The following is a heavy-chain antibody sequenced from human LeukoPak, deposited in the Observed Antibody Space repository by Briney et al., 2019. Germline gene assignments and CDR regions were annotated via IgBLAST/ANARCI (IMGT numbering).Heavy chain of an antibody. J-gene: IGHJ4*02. D-gene: IGHD3-9*01. Sequence: PGGSLRLSCAASGFTFSSYGMHWVRQAPGKGPEWVAVISYDGSNKYYADSVKGRFTISRDNSKNTLYLQMNSLRAEDTAVYYCAKDLYLTGYSFDYWGQGTLVTVSS. CDR1: GFTFSSYG. CDR2: ISYDGSNK. CDR3: AKDLYLTGYSFDY. V-gene: IGHV3-30*18.